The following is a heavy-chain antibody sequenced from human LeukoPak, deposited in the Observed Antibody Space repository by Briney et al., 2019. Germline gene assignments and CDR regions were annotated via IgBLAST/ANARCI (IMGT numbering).Heavy chain of an antibody. CDR3: AGDGAAGIGIDY. V-gene: IGHV3-30-3*01. Sequence: GRSLRLACAAYGFTFSSYAMHWVRQAPGKGLEWVAVISYDGSNKYYADSVKGRFTISRDNSKNTLYLQMNSLRAEDTAVYYCAGDGAAGIGIDYWGQGTLVTVSS. CDR1: GFTFSSYA. CDR2: ISYDGSNK. J-gene: IGHJ4*02. D-gene: IGHD6-13*01.